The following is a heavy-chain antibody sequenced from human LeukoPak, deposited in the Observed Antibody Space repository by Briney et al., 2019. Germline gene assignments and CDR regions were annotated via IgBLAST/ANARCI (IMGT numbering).Heavy chain of an antibody. CDR2: INPSGDST. J-gene: IGHJ6*04. Sequence: GASVKVSCKASGYTFSGYYLHWVRQAPGQGPEWMGIINPSGDSTTYAQSFRGRVTMTRDTPTSTVYMELSSLRTEDTAVYCCAREGCSRSSCYGFPPQGMYVWGKGTTVTVSS. V-gene: IGHV1-46*01. D-gene: IGHD2-2*01. CDR3: AREGCSRSSCYGFPPQGMYV. CDR1: GYTFSGYY.